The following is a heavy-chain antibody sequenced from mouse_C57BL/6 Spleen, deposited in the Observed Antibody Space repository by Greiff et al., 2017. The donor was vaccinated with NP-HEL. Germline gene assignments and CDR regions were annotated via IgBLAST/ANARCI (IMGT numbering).Heavy chain of an antibody. D-gene: IGHD1-1*01. CDR3: AREHGSSYVKYFDV. CDR1: GISITTGNYR. V-gene: IGHV3-5*01. J-gene: IGHJ1*03. Sequence: EVQLQQSGPGLVKPSQTVFLTCTVTGISITTGNYRWSWIRQFPGNKLEWIGYIYYSGTITYNPSLTSRTTITRDTPKNQFFLEMNSLTAEDTATYYCAREHGSSYVKYFDVGGTGTTVTVSS. CDR2: IYYSGTI.